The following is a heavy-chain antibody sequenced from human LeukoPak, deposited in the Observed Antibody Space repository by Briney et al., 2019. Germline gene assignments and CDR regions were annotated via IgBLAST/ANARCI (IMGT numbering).Heavy chain of an antibody. J-gene: IGHJ4*02. CDR2: IHYSGTPT. CDR3: AAGGDDAKAGY. CDR1: GASITSGRYY. Sequence: PSETLSLTCSVYGASITSGRYYWGWMRQAPGKGLEWIGTIHYSGTPTFYNPSLESRVSLFSDTSRNDFPLRLRSVTAADTAVYYCAAGGDDAKAGYWGQGTLVTVSS. V-gene: IGHV4-39*02. D-gene: IGHD3-16*01.